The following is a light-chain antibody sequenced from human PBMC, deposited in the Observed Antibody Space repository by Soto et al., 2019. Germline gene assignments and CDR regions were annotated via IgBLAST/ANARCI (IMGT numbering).Light chain of an antibody. CDR1: SSDVGGYNY. V-gene: IGLV2-14*01. Sequence: QSALPQPDSVSGSPGQSITISCTGTSSDVGGYNYVSWYQQHPGKAPKLMIYDVSNRPSGVSNRFSGSKSGNTASLTISGLQAEDEADYYCSSYTSSSTLLDVFGTGTKLTVL. CDR2: DVS. J-gene: IGLJ1*01. CDR3: SSYTSSSTLLDV.